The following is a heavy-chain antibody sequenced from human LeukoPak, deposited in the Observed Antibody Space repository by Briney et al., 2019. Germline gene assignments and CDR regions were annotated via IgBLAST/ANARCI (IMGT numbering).Heavy chain of an antibody. J-gene: IGHJ4*02. CDR2: IYSGGST. CDR1: GFTVSSNY. CDR3: ARDSYSSGYAY. Sequence: GGSLRLSCAASGFTVSSNYMSWVRQAPGKGLEWVSVIYSGGSTYYADSVKGRFTISRDNSKNTLYLQMNSLRAEDTAVYYCARDSYSSGYAYWGQGTLVTVSS. V-gene: IGHV3-53*01. D-gene: IGHD3-22*01.